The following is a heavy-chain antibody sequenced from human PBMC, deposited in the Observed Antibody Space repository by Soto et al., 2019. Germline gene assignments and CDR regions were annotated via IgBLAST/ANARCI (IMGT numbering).Heavy chain of an antibody. CDR2: ISGSGGST. J-gene: IGHJ5*02. V-gene: IGHV3-23*01. CDR1: GFTFSSYA. Sequence: GGSLRLSCAASGFTFSSYAMSWVRQAPGKGLEWVSAISGSGGSTYYADSVKGRFTISRDNSKNTLYLQMNSMKAEETDVYYCAKGAIPAAIYWFDPWGQGTLVTVSS. D-gene: IGHD2-2*02. CDR3: AKGAIPAAIYWFDP.